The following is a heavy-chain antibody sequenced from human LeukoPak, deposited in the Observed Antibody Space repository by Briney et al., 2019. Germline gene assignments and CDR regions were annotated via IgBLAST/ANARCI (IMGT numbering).Heavy chain of an antibody. CDR1: GFTFSSHA. CDR2: ISSNGGST. J-gene: IGHJ4*02. D-gene: IGHD5-18*01. CDR3: AKANPQRYSYDPYYFDY. Sequence: GGSLRLSCSASGFTFSSHAMHWVRQAPGKGLEYVSAISSNGGSTYYADSVKGRFTISRDNSKNTLYLQMSSLRAEDTAVYYCAKANPQRYSYDPYYFDYWGQGTLVTVSS. V-gene: IGHV3-64D*06.